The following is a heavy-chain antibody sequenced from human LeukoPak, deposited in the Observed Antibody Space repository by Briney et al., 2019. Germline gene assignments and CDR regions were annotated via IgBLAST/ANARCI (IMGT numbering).Heavy chain of an antibody. CDR2: IIPIFGTA. D-gene: IGHD4-17*01. CDR1: GGTFSSYA. V-gene: IGHV1-69*01. CDR3: ARDRRNGDYVFDY. Sequence: SVRVSCKASGGTFSSYAISWVRQAPGQGLEWMGGIIPIFGTANYAQKFQGRVTITADESTSTAYMELSSLRSEDTAVYYCARDRRNGDYVFDYWGQGTLVTVSS. J-gene: IGHJ4*02.